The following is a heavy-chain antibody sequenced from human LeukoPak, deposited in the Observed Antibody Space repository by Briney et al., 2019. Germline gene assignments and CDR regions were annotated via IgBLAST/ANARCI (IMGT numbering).Heavy chain of an antibody. Sequence: SETLSLTCTVSGGSISSSSYYWSWIRQPPGKGLEWIGEINHSGSTNYNPSLKSRVTISVDTSKNQFSLKLSSVTAADTAVYYCARPNYGGRGGWGQGTLVTVSS. D-gene: IGHD4-23*01. CDR3: ARPNYGGRGG. V-gene: IGHV4-39*07. CDR1: GGSISSSSYY. CDR2: INHSGST. J-gene: IGHJ4*02.